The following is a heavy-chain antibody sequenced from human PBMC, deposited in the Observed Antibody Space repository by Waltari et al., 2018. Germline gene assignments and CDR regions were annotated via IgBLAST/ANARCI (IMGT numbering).Heavy chain of an antibody. V-gene: IGHV3-23*04. CDR1: GFTFGSYA. D-gene: IGHD7-27*01. CDR3: ASNWGSFDY. Sequence: EVQLVESGGGLVQPGGSLRLSCAASGFTFGSYAMRWFRQAPGKGLEWVSAISGSCCSTYYADSVKGRFTISRAPSKNTLYLQMYRLSAEFTAVYYCASNWGSFDYWCQGTLVTVSS. CDR2: ISGSCCST. J-gene: IGHJ4*02.